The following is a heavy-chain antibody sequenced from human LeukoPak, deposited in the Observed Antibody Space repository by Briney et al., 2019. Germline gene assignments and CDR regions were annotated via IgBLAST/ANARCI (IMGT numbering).Heavy chain of an antibody. CDR3: ARDSGVGAPRFDY. J-gene: IGHJ4*02. CDR2: IYYSGST. V-gene: IGHV4-31*03. D-gene: IGHD1-26*01. Sequence: SETLSLTCTVSGGSISSGGYYWSWIRQHPGKGLEWIGYIYYSGSTYYNPSLKSRVTISVDTSKNQFSLKLSSVTAADTAVYYCARDSGVGAPRFDYWGQGTLVTVSS. CDR1: GGSISSGGYY.